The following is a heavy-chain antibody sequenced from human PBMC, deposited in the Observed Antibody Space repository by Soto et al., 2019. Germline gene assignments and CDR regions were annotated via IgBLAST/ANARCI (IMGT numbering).Heavy chain of an antibody. CDR3: AKDLSGPGDYCGVEKRFYYYYGMDV. V-gene: IGHV3-43*01. CDR1: GFTFDDYT. Sequence: TGGSLRFSCAASGFTFDDYTMHWVRQAPGKGLEWVSLISWDGGSTYYADSVKGRFTISRDNSKNSLYLQMNSLRTEDTALYYCAKDLSGPGDYCGVEKRFYYYYGMDVWGQGTTVTVSS. CDR2: ISWDGGST. J-gene: IGHJ6*02. D-gene: IGHD2-21*01.